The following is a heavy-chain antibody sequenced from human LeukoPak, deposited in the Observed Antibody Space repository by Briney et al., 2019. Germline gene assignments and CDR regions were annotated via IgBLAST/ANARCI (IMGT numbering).Heavy chain of an antibody. Sequence: GESLKISCKGSGYSFTSYWIGWVRQMPGKGLEWMGIIYPGDSDTRYSPSFQGQVTISADKSISTAYLQWGSLKASDTAMYYCARKPYCSSTSCYGVYWFDPWGQGTLVTVSS. CDR2: IYPGDSDT. V-gene: IGHV5-51*01. CDR1: GYSFTSYW. D-gene: IGHD2-2*01. CDR3: ARKPYCSSTSCYGVYWFDP. J-gene: IGHJ5*02.